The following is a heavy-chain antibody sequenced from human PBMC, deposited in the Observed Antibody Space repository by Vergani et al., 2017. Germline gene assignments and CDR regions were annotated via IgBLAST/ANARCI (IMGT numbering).Heavy chain of an antibody. V-gene: IGHV3-30*18. Sequence: QVQLVESGGGVVQPGRSLRLSCAASGFTFSSYGMHWVRQAPGKGLEWVAVISYDGSNKYYADSVKGRFTISRDNSKNTLYLQMNSLRAEDTAVYYCAKSWETWIQLWPQFPQHWSQGTLVTVSS. CDR2: ISYDGSNK. J-gene: IGHJ1*01. D-gene: IGHD5-18*01. CDR1: GFTFSSYG. CDR3: AKSWETWIQLWPQFPQH.